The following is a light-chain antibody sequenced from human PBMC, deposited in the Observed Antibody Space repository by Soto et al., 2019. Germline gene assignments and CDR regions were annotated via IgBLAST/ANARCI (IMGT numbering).Light chain of an antibody. CDR2: EGS. CDR3: CSYAGSSTPVV. CDR1: SSDVGSYNL. V-gene: IGLV2-23*01. J-gene: IGLJ2*01. Sequence: QSALTQPASVSGSPGQSITISCTGTSSDVGSYNLVSWYQQHPGKAPKLMIYEGSKWPSGVSNRFSGSKSGNTASLTISGLQAEEEADYYCCSYAGSSTPVVFGGGTKLTVL.